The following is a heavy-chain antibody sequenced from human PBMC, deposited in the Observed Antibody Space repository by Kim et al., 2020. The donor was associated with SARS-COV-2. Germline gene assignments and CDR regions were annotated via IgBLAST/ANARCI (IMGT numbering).Heavy chain of an antibody. CDR2: IYYSGST. CDR3: ARDPAILWFGDRGGYFEY. Sequence: SETLSLTCTVSGGSISSGSYYWSWIRQHPGKGLEWIGYIYYSGSTYYNPSLKSRVTLSVDTSKNQFSLKLSSVTAADTAVYYCARDPAILWFGDRGGYFEYGGQGTLVAVSS. CDR1: GGSISSGSYY. D-gene: IGHD3-10*01. V-gene: IGHV4-31*03. J-gene: IGHJ4*02.